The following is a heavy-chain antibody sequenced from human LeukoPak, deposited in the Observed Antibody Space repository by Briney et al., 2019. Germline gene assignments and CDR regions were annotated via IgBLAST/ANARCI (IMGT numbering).Heavy chain of an antibody. Sequence: PSETLSLTCTVSGGSISSYYWSWFRQPAGKGLEWIGRIYTSGSTNYNPSLKSRVTMSVDTSKNQFSLKLSSVTAADTAVYYCARDFWHYDILTGYTAWFMDVWGKGTTVTISS. D-gene: IGHD3-9*01. J-gene: IGHJ6*03. V-gene: IGHV4-4*07. CDR1: GGSISSYY. CDR3: ARDFWHYDILTGYTAWFMDV. CDR2: IYTSGST.